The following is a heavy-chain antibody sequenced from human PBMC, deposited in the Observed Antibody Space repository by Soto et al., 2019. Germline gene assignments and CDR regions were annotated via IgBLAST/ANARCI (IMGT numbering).Heavy chain of an antibody. CDR2: INHSGST. J-gene: IGHJ4*02. D-gene: IGHD6-6*01. Sequence: PSETLSLTCAVYGGSFIGYYWSWIRQPPGKGLEWIGEINHSGSTNYNPSLKSRVTISVDTSKNQFSLKLSSVTAADTAVYYCARSNEQLVYFDYWGQGTLVTVSS. CDR3: ARSNEQLVYFDY. V-gene: IGHV4-34*01. CDR1: GGSFIGYY.